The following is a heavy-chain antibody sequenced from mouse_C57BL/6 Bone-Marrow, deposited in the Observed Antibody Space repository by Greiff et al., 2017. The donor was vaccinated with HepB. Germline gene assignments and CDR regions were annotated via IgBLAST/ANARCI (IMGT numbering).Heavy chain of an antibody. J-gene: IGHJ3*01. CDR1: GYTFTSYW. CDR3: ARGNWSWFAY. V-gene: IGHV1-55*01. D-gene: IGHD2-1*01. CDR2: IYPGSGST. Sequence: QVHVKQPGAELVKPGASVKMSCKASGYTFTSYWITWVKQRPGQGLERIGDIYPGSGSTNYNEKFKSKATLTVDTSSSTAYMQLSSLTSEDSAVYYCARGNWSWFAYWGQGTLVTVSA.